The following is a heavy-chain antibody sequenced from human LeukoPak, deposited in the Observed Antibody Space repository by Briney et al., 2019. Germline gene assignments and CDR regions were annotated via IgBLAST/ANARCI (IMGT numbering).Heavy chain of an antibody. CDR2: IRYDATKK. D-gene: IGHD3-22*01. CDR3: ARDFDDVNGDYYYIPDF. V-gene: IGHV3-30*02. Sequence: PGGSLRLSCAASGFKLSRNGMHWVRQAPGKGLEWVAFIRYDATKKFYGDSVRGRFTISRDDSKNTLYLQMNNLRHEDTAVYFCARDFDDVNGDYYYIPDFWGQGVLVTVPS. J-gene: IGHJ4*02. CDR1: GFKLSRNG.